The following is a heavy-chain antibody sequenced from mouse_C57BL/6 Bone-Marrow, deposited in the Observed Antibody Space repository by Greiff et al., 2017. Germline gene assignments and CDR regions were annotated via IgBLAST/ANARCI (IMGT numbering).Heavy chain of an antibody. V-gene: IGHV1-55*01. CDR2: IYPGSGST. CDR3: ARSGGVRWVFAY. J-gene: IGHJ3*01. Sequence: QVQLQQPGAELVKPGASVKMSCKASGYTFTSYWITWVKQRPGQGLEWIGDIYPGSGSTNYNEKFKSKATLTVEPSSSTAYMQLSSLTSEDSAVYYCARSGGVRWVFAYWGQGTLVTVSA. CDR1: GYTFTSYW. D-gene: IGHD2-3*01.